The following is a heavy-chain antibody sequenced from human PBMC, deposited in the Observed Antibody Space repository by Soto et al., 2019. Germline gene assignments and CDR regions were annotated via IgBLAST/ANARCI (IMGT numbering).Heavy chain of an antibody. Sequence: NPSETLSLTCSVSGVSITNGGSSWSWIRRSPGKGLEWIGYIYNSGSTFYNPSLRSRVTISIDTSKNRISLDLSSVTAADTAVYYCARVGDLRWSDPWGQGTLVTVSS. CDR3: ARVGDLRWSDP. D-gene: IGHD3-16*01. V-gene: IGHV4-30-2*06. CDR1: GVSITNGGSS. J-gene: IGHJ5*02. CDR2: IYNSGST.